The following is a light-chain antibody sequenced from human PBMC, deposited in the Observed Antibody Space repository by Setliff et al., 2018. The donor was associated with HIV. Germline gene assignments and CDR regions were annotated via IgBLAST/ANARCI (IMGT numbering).Light chain of an antibody. CDR2: EVN. CDR1: SSDVGAYNY. Sequence: QSALTQPPSASGSPGQSVTISCTGTSSDVGAYNYVSWYQQHPGKAPKLMIYEVNKRPSGVPDRFSGSKSGNTAPLTVSGLQAEDEADYYCTSYAGSNNFVVFGGGT. CDR3: TSYAGSNNFVV. V-gene: IGLV2-8*01. J-gene: IGLJ2*01.